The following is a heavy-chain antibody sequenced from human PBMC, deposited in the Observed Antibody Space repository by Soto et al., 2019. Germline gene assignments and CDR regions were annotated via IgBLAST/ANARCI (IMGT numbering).Heavy chain of an antibody. D-gene: IGHD5-12*01. V-gene: IGHV3-30*18. CDR1: GFTFSSYG. Sequence: PGGSLRLSCAASGFTFSSYGMQWVRQAPGKGLGWVAVISYDGSNKYYADSVKGRFTISRDNSKNTLYLQMNSLRAEDTAVYYCAKDNVGGYDTGFDYWGQGTLVTVSS. CDR3: AKDNVGGYDTGFDY. J-gene: IGHJ4*02. CDR2: ISYDGSNK.